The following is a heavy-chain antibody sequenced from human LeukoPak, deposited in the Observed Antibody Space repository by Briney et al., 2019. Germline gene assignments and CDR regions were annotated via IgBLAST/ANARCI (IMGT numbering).Heavy chain of an antibody. D-gene: IGHD1-26*01. CDR1: GGSISSYY. V-gene: IGHV4-59*01. CDR2: IYYSGST. Sequence: PSETLSLTCTVSGGSISSYYWSWLRQPPGKGLEWLGYIYYSGSTNYNPSLKSRVTISVDTSKNQFSLKLSSVTAADTAVYYCARDQGELPDYWGQGTLVTVSS. CDR3: ARDQGELPDY. J-gene: IGHJ4*02.